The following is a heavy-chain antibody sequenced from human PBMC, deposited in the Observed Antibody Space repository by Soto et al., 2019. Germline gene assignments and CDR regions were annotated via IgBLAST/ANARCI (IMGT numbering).Heavy chain of an antibody. CDR1: GGSISSYY. J-gene: IGHJ6*02. D-gene: IGHD2-2*01. CDR2: IYYSGST. CDR3: ARGKLAHCSSTSCYREDYYYGMDV. V-gene: IGHV4-59*12. Sequence: PSETLSLTCTVSGGSISSYYWSWIRQPPGKGLEWIGYIYYSGSTNYNPSLKSRVTISVDTSKNQFSLKLSSVTAADTAVYYCARGKLAHCSSTSCYREDYYYGMDVWGQGTTVTVSS.